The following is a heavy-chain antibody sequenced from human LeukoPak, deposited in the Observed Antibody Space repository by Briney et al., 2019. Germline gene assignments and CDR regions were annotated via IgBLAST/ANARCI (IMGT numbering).Heavy chain of an antibody. CDR2: IRSKAYGGTT. CDR1: GFTFGDYA. V-gene: IGHV3-49*04. Sequence: GGSLRLSCTASGFTFGDYAMSWVRQALGKGLEWVGFIRSKAYGGTTEYAASVKGRFTISRDDSKSIAYLQMNSLKTEDTAVYYYTRDGDYGSGSIYYYYGMDVWGQGTTVTVSS. J-gene: IGHJ6*02. D-gene: IGHD3-10*01. CDR3: TRDGDYGSGSIYYYYGMDV.